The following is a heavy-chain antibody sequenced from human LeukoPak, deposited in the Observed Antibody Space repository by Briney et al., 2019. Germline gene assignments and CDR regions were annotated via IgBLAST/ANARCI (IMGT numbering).Heavy chain of an antibody. V-gene: IGHV3-48*03. CDR1: GFTFSSYE. D-gene: IGHD6-13*01. J-gene: IGHJ6*04. Sequence: GGSLRLSCAASGFTFSSYEMNWVRQAPEKGLEWVSYISSSGSTIYYADSVKGRFTISRDNAKNSLYLQMNSLRAEDTAVYYCARGKQLDYYGMDVWGKGTTVTVSS. CDR3: ARGKQLDYYGMDV. CDR2: ISSSGSTI.